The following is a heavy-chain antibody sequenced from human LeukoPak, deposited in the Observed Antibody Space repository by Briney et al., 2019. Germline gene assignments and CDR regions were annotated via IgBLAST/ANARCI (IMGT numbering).Heavy chain of an antibody. CDR1: GGTLSSYT. CDR3: ARDAFVRDYSNSDY. CDR2: INPNSGGT. Sequence: ASVKVSCKASGGTLSSYTISWMRQAPGQGLEWMGWINPNSGGTNYAQKFQGRVTMTRDTSISTAYMELSRLTSDDTAVYYCARDAFVRDYSNSDYWGQGTLVTVSS. J-gene: IGHJ4*02. D-gene: IGHD4-11*01. V-gene: IGHV1-2*02.